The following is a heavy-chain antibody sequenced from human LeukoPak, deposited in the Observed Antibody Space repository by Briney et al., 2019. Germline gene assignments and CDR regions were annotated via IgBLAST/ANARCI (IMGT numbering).Heavy chain of an antibody. D-gene: IGHD2-21*02. CDR1: GGTFSSYA. Sequence: SVKVSCKASGGTFSSYAISWVRQAPGQGLEWMGRIIPILGIANYAQKFQGRVTITADKSTSTAYMELSSLRSEDTAVYYCAADQAPTDPYMWVDPWGQGTQVIVSS. CDR2: IIPILGIA. J-gene: IGHJ5*02. CDR3: AADQAPTDPYMWVDP. V-gene: IGHV1-69*04.